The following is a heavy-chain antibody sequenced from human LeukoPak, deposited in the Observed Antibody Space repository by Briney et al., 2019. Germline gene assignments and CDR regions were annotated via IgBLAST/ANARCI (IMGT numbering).Heavy chain of an antibody. CDR1: GLTFNTYW. CDR2: INPDGSAT. J-gene: IGHJ3*02. D-gene: IGHD3-3*01. Sequence: GGSLRLSCLASGLTFNTYWMHWVRQVPGKGPVWVSRINPDGSATWDADSVRGRFIISRDDAKNTLYLQMNSLRAEDMALYYCAKDNGYDFWSGLGAFDIWGQGTMVTVSS. CDR3: AKDNGYDFWSGLGAFDI. V-gene: IGHV3-74*01.